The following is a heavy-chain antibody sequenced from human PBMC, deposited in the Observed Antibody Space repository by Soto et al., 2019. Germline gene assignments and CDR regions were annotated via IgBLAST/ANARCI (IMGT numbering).Heavy chain of an antibody. J-gene: IGHJ6*02. D-gene: IGHD6-19*01. CDR1: GFIFSSYG. V-gene: IGHV3-30*03. CDR2: ISYDGSNK. Sequence: QVQLVESGGGVVQPGRSLRLSCAASGFIFSSYGMYWVRQAPGKGLERVAVISYDGSNKYYAESVKGRFTISRDNSTTTLYLQMNSLRAEDTAVYYCATDYDAVAAAYYYSGMDVWGQGTTVTVSS. CDR3: ATDYDAVAAAYYYSGMDV.